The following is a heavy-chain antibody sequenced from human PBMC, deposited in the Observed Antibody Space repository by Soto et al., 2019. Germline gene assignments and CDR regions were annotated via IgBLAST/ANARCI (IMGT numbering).Heavy chain of an antibody. J-gene: IGHJ6*02. CDR3: ARSYPNTIFGVVPSRGLDV. CDR1: GVSISSNY. CDR2: IHYSGST. V-gene: IGHV4-59*01. Sequence: SETLSLTCIVSGVSISSNYWSWIRQPPGQGLEWIGYIHYSGSTNFNPSLKNRVIMSVDTSKNQFSLRLSSVTAADTAVYYCARSYPNTIFGVVPSRGLDVWGQGAAVTVSS. D-gene: IGHD3-3*01.